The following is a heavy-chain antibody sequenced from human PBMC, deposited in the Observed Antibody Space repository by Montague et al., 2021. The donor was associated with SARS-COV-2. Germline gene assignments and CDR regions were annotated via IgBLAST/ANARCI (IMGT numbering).Heavy chain of an antibody. CDR2: VYYRGNT. CDR3: ARHYDHSSRVDS. Sequence: SETLSLTCTVSGGSISSNYWTWIRQPPGTGLELIGIVYYRGNTYYNPSRRGRVTVSVDTSSNHFSLTLSSVTAADTAIYYCARHYDHSSRVDSWGQGTLVTASS. CDR1: GGSISSNY. V-gene: IGHV4-59*08. J-gene: IGHJ4*02. D-gene: IGHD3-16*01.